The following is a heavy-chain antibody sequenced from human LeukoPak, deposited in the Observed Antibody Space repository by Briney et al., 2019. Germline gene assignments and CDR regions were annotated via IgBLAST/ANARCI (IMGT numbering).Heavy chain of an antibody. CDR2: IYYSEST. J-gene: IGHJ3*02. CDR1: GGSISSSSYY. CDR3: ASATVRYYDFWSGPSRDAFDI. Sequence: SETLSLTCTVSGGSISSSSYYWGWIRQPPGKGLEWIGSIYYSESTYYNPSLKSRVTISVDTSKNQFSLKLSSVTAADTAVYYCASATVRYYDFWSGPSRDAFDIWGQGTMVTVSS. D-gene: IGHD3-3*01. V-gene: IGHV4-39*01.